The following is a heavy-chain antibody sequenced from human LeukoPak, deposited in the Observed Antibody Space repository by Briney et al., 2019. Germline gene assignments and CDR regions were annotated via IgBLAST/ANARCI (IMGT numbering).Heavy chain of an antibody. V-gene: IGHV3-23*01. CDR2: ISGSGGST. Sequence: GGTLRLSCAASGFTFSSYAMSWVPQAPGKGLEWVSAISGSGGSTYHADSGKGRFTISRDNSKNTLYLHMNSLRAEDTALYYCAQDLAGIAVAYFDYWGQGTLVTDSS. J-gene: IGHJ4*02. CDR3: AQDLAGIAVAYFDY. CDR1: GFTFSSYA. D-gene: IGHD6-19*01.